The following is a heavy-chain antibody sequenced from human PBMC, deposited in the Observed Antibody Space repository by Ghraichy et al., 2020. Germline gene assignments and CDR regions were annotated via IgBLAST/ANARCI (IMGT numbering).Heavy chain of an antibody. D-gene: IGHD1/OR15-1a*01. CDR2: AIYGRSN. CDR3: ARESKQGNIRHFDH. Sequence: GSLRLSCTVSGYSVSGGGNYWSWIRQPPGKGLEWIGFAIYGRSNVYNPSLKSRVSVSIDTSSNQFSLRLSAVTAADTAMYYCARESKQGNIRHFDHWGQGTLVTVSS. J-gene: IGHJ4*02. V-gene: IGHV4-61*08. CDR1: GYSVSGGGNY.